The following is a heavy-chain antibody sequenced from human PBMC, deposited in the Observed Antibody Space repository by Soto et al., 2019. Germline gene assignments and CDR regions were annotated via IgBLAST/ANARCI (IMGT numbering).Heavy chain of an antibody. CDR2: ISDGGST. CDR3: AVFFSSSICPDDHYFALEV. J-gene: IGHJ6*02. CDR1: GGCIYTYY. V-gene: IGHV4-59*01. Sequence: PSETLSLSCNVXGGCIYTYYWKWIRQSPGKGMEWNGYISDGGSTNYNPSLKSRVTISVDTSKKQFSLKLSSVSAADTARFFCAVFFSSSICPDDHYFALEVWGQGTTVTVSS. D-gene: IGHD2-2*01.